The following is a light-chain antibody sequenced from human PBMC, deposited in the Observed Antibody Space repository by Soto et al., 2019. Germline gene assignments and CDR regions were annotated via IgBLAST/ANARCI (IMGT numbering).Light chain of an antibody. V-gene: IGLV1-47*01. Sequence: QSVLTQSPSASGTPGQRVTISCSGSSSNIGTKYVYWYQQLPGTAPKLLIYRNNQRPSGVPDRFSGSKSGTSASLAISGLRSEDEADYYCAAWDDSLSGYFFATGTKVTVL. CDR1: SSNIGTKY. CDR3: AAWDDSLSGYF. J-gene: IGLJ1*01. CDR2: RNN.